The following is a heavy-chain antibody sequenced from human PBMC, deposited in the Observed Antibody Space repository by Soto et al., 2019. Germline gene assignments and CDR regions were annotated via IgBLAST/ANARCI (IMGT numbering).Heavy chain of an antibody. V-gene: IGHV3-9*01. CDR2: ISWNSGSI. D-gene: IGHD1-26*01. CDR3: AKETIFTVGATLDY. CDR1: GFTFDDYA. J-gene: IGHJ4*02. Sequence: HPGGSLRLSCAASGFTFDDYAMHWVRQAPGKGLEWVSGISWNSGSIGYADSVKGRFTISRDNAKNSLYLQMNSLRAEDTALYYCAKETIFTVGATLDYWGQGTLVTVSS.